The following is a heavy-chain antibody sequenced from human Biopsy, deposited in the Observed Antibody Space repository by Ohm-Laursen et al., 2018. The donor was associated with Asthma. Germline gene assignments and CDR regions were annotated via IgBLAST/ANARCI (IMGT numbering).Heavy chain of an antibody. Sequence: SQTLSLTCDVSGGSISVSNWWSWVRQPPGRWLEWIGQIYHLGNANYNPSLKSRVTMSVDKSKNQFSLKLTSVTAADTAAYFCARRWRSYDSSNYYLDQWGQGTLVTVSS. D-gene: IGHD3-22*01. V-gene: IGHV4-4*02. J-gene: IGHJ4*02. CDR2: IYHLGNA. CDR3: ARRWRSYDSSNYYLDQ. CDR1: GGSISVSNW.